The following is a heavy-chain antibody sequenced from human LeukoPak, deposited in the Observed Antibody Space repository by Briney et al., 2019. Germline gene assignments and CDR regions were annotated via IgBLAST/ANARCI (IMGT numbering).Heavy chain of an antibody. CDR2: IYSGDRT. CDR1: GFTVSSNY. D-gene: IGHD4-17*01. Sequence: PGGSLRLSCAASGFTVSSNYMSWVRQAPGKGLEWVSVIYSGDRTHYADSVKGRFTISRDNSKNTLYLQMDSLRVEDTAVYFCARVANDYGDFPFDYWGQGTLVTVSS. V-gene: IGHV3-66*01. J-gene: IGHJ4*02. CDR3: ARVANDYGDFPFDY.